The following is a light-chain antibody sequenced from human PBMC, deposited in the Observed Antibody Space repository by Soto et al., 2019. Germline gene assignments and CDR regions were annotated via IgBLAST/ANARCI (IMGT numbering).Light chain of an antibody. CDR1: QSVSSSY. CDR3: QQYGGSPPFT. J-gene: IGKJ3*01. V-gene: IGKV3-20*01. CDR2: GAS. Sequence: EIVLTQSPGTLSLSPGERATLSCRASQSVSSSYLAWYQQKPGQAPRLLIYGASSRATGIPDRFSGSGSGTDFTLTICRLEPEDFAVYYCQQYGGSPPFTFGPGTKVDIK.